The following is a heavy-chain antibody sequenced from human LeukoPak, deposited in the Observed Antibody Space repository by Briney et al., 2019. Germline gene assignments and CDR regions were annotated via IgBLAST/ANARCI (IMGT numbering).Heavy chain of an antibody. CDR3: ARGRYDFWSGYYGF. CDR2: IIHSGST. J-gene: IGHJ4*02. D-gene: IGHD3-3*01. V-gene: IGHV4-34*01. CDR1: GGSLSNNY. Sequence: PSETLSLTCAVSGGSLSNNYSRWIRQPPGKGLDWIGEIIHSGSTNYNPSLKSRVTISVDTSMNQVSLKLHSVTAADTAVYYCARGRYDFWSGYYGFWGQGTLVTVSS.